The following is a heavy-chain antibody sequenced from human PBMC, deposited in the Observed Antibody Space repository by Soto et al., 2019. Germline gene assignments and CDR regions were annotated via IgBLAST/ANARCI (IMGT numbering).Heavy chain of an antibody. CDR1: GDSISNNNW. J-gene: IGHJ3*01. V-gene: IGHV4-4*02. D-gene: IGHD1-1*01. Sequence: QVQLQESGPGLVKPSGTLSLTCGVSGDSISNNNWWSWVRQPPGKGLEGIGEIYHSGSTNYNPSLKRRVTISVDKSKNHFSLMLTSVTAADTAVYYCARGPRGTAHAFDLWGQGTMFTVSS. CDR3: ARGPRGTAHAFDL. CDR2: IYHSGST.